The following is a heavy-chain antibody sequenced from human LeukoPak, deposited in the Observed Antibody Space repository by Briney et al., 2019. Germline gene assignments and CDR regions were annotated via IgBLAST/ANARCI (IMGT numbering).Heavy chain of an antibody. CDR1: GFTVSSNY. D-gene: IGHD2-15*01. J-gene: IGHJ4*02. Sequence: PGGSLILSCAASGFTVSSNYISWVRQAPGKGLEWVSVIYSGGDTDYADSVKGRFIISRDNSKNTLYLQMNSLRAEDTAVYYCASGRLSAKGFDNWGQGTLVTVSS. CDR3: ASGRLSAKGFDN. CDR2: IYSGGDT. V-gene: IGHV3-66*01.